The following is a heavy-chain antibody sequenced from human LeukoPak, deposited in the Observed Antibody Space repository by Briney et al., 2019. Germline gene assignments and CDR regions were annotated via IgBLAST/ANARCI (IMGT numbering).Heavy chain of an antibody. CDR3: AKGKNTGSYLSHVDY. CDR1: GFIFSSYG. V-gene: IGHV3-30*02. CDR2: IRNDGSNK. D-gene: IGHD3-10*01. Sequence: GGSLRLSCAASGFIFSSYGMHWVRQAPGKGLEWVAFIRNDGSNKYYADSVKGRFTISRDNSKNSLYLQMNSLRTEDTALYYCAKGKNTGSYLSHVDYWGQGTLVTVSS. J-gene: IGHJ4*02.